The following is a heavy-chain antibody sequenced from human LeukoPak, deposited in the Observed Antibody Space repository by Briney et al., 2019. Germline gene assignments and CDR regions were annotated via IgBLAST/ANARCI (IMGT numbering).Heavy chain of an antibody. CDR3: ARDESLLDY. D-gene: IGHD3-16*02. V-gene: IGHV3-33*01. J-gene: IGHJ4*02. CDR1: GXTFSSYG. Sequence: GRSLRLSCAASGXTFSSYGMHWVRQAPGKGLEWVAVIWYDGSNKYYADSVKGRFTISRDNSKNTLYLQMNSLRAEDTAVYYCARDESLLDYWGQGTLVTVSS. CDR2: IWYDGSNK.